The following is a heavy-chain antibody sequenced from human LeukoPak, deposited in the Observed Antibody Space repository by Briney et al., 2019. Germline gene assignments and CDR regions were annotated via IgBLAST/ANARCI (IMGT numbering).Heavy chain of an antibody. V-gene: IGHV4-4*02. CDR3: AREGGFYRPLDY. J-gene: IGHJ4*02. D-gene: IGHD3-3*01. Sequence: PSGTLSLTCGVSGGSVTSTNWWTWVRQPPGKGLEWIGEAHLDGRTNYNPSLKSRLTMSVDLSENHISLKLTSVTAADTAVYYCAREGGFYRPLDYSGQGTLVTVSS. CDR1: GGSVTSTNW. CDR2: AHLDGRT.